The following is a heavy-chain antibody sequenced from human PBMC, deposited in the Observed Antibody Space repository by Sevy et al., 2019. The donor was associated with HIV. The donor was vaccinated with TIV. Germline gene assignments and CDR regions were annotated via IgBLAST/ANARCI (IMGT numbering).Heavy chain of an antibody. V-gene: IGHV1-2*02. Sequence: ASVKVSCKASGYTFTGYYMHWVRQAPGQGLEWMGWINPNSGGTNYAQKFQGRVTMTRDTSISTAYMELSRLRSDDTAEYYCARERGASWGLGYCSGGSCYTPGGMDVWGQGTTVTVSS. J-gene: IGHJ6*02. CDR2: INPNSGGT. CDR1: GYTFTGYY. D-gene: IGHD2-15*01. CDR3: ARERGASWGLGYCSGGSCYTPGGMDV.